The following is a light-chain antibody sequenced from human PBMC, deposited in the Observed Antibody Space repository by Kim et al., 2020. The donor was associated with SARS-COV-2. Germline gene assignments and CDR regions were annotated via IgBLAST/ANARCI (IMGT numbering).Light chain of an antibody. V-gene: IGLV3-21*04. Sequence: SYELTQPPSVSLAPGETAKIPCGGNNIGSKSVHWYQQQPGQAPILVISYDSDRPSGITERFSGSNSGNTATLTISRVEAGDEADYFCQVWDTNTEHVVFGGGTKLTVL. J-gene: IGLJ3*02. CDR3: QVWDTNTEHVV. CDR2: YDS. CDR1: NIGSKS.